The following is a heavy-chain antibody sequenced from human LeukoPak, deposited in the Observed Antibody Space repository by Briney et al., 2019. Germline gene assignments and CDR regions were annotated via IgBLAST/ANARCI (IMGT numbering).Heavy chain of an antibody. CDR2: IYYSGST. J-gene: IGHJ6*02. V-gene: IGHV4-31*03. Sequence: SQTLSLTCTVSGGSISSGSYYWSWIRQHPGKDLEWIGYIYYSGSTYYNPSLKSRVTISVDTSKNQFSLKLSSVTAADTAVYYCARDPYYDFWSGYPYGMDVWAKGPRSPSP. CDR3: ARDPYYDFWSGYPYGMDV. D-gene: IGHD3-3*01. CDR1: GGSISSGSYY.